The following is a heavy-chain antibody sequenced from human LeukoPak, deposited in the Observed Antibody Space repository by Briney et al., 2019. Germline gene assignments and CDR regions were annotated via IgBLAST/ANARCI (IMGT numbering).Heavy chain of an antibody. V-gene: IGHV3-64*01. CDR3: ARGYSSGWYYFDY. CDR2: ISSDGGST. D-gene: IGHD6-19*01. CDR1: GFTFSIHA. Sequence: GGSLRLSCSASGFTFSIHAMHWVRQAPGKGPEYVSGISSDGGSTYYANFVKGRFTISRDNSKNTLFLQMGSLGAEDMAVYYCARGYSSGWYYFDYWGQGTLVTVSS. J-gene: IGHJ4*02.